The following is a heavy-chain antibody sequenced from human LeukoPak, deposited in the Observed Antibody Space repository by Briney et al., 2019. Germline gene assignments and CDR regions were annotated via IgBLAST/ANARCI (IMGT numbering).Heavy chain of an antibody. CDR3: AKDAQRGFDYSNSLEY. CDR1: GFIFNHHA. J-gene: IGHJ4*02. Sequence: GGSLRLSCAASGFIFNHHAMRWVRQAPGKGLEWVAVIWCDKSNKFYADSVRGRFTISRDDSRKTVYLQMERMTAEDTAIYYCAKDAQRGFDYSNSLEYWGQGVLVTVAS. V-gene: IGHV3-33*06. D-gene: IGHD4-11*01. CDR2: IWCDKSNK.